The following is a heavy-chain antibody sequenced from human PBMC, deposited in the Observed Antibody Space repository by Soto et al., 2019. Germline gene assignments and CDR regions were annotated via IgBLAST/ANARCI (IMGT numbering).Heavy chain of an antibody. V-gene: IGHV3-30*18. CDR1: GFTFSSYG. CDR3: AKGTVVAARHFDY. D-gene: IGHD6-6*01. CDR2: ISYDGSNK. Sequence: GGSLRLSCAASGFTFSSYGMHWVRQAPGKGLEWVAVISYDGSNKYYADSVKGRFTISRDNSKNTLYLQMNSLRAEDTAVYYCAKGTVVAARHFDYWGQGTLVTVSS. J-gene: IGHJ4*02.